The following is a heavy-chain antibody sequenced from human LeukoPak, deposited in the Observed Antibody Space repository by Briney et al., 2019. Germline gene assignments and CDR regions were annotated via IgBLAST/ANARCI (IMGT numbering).Heavy chain of an antibody. CDR3: ARHNNRAVWDGYYYDSSGQPGDAFDI. CDR1: GYSFTSYW. V-gene: IGHV5-51*01. Sequence: GESLKISCKGSGYSFTSYWIGRARQMPGKGLEWMGIIYPGDSDTRYSPSFQGQVTISADKSISTAYLQWSSLKASDTAMYYCARHNNRAVWDGYYYDSSGQPGDAFDIWGQGTMVTVSS. CDR2: IYPGDSDT. D-gene: IGHD3-22*01. J-gene: IGHJ3*02.